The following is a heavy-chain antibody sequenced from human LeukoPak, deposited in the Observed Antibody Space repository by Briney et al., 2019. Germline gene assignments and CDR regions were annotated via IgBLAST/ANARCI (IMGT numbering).Heavy chain of an antibody. CDR2: ISWNSGSI. CDR1: GFTFDDYA. CDR3: AKAQAAAGMRGAFDI. Sequence: GGSLRLSCAASGFTFDDYAMHWVRQAPGKGLEWVSGISWNSGSIGYADSVKGRFTISRDKAKNSLYLQMNSLRAEDTALYYCAKAQAAAGMRGAFDIWGQGTMVTVSS. J-gene: IGHJ3*02. D-gene: IGHD6-13*01. V-gene: IGHV3-9*01.